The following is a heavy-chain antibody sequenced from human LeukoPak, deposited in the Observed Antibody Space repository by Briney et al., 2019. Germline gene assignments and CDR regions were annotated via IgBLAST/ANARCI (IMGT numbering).Heavy chain of an antibody. D-gene: IGHD2-2*01. Sequence: SVKVSCKASGGTFSSYAISWVRQAPGQGPEWMGGIIPIFGTANYAQKFQGRVTITADESTSTAYMELSSLRSEDTAVYYCARHGTVPAAITWDYYFDYWGQGTLVTVSS. V-gene: IGHV1-69*01. J-gene: IGHJ4*02. CDR3: ARHGTVPAAITWDYYFDY. CDR1: GGTFSSYA. CDR2: IIPIFGTA.